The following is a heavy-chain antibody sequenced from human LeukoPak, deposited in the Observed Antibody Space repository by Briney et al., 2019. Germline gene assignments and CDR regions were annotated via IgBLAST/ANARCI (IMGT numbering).Heavy chain of an antibody. V-gene: IGHV3-7*01. Sequence: GGSLRLSCAASGFTFSLYWMSWVRQAPGKGLEWVANINEDGSEKYYVDSVKGRFTISRDNAKNSLYLQMNSLRAEDTAVYYCARVLYSSGWLWGQGTLVTVSS. CDR2: INEDGSEK. D-gene: IGHD6-19*01. CDR3: ARVLYSSGWL. J-gene: IGHJ4*02. CDR1: GFTFSLYW.